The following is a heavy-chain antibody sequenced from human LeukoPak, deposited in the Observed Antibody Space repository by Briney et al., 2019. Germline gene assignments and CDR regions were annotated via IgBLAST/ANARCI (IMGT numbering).Heavy chain of an antibody. CDR2: IIPNLGTT. J-gene: IGHJ4*02. Sequence: LVKVSCKASGGTSNSHAISWVRQAPGQGLEWMGRIIPNLGTTNRAQNFQDRVTLTADKSTNTAYMELTSLTSDDTAVYYCATTNDGGGYQWGDFFDFWGQGTLVTVSS. CDR3: ATTNDGGGYQWGDFFDF. V-gene: IGHV1-69*04. CDR1: GGTSNSHA. D-gene: IGHD3-22*01.